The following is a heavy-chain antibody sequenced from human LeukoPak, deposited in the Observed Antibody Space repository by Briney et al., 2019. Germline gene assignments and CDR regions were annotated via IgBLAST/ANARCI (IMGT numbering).Heavy chain of an antibody. V-gene: IGHV1-69*04. D-gene: IGHD3-3*01. J-gene: IGHJ3*02. CDR1: GGTFSSYA. Sequence: SVKVSCKASGGTFSSYAISWVRQAPGQGLEWMGRIIPIFGIANYAQKFQGRVTITADKSTSTAYMELSSLRSEDTAVYYCAGGDYDGAFDIWGQGTMVTVSS. CDR2: IIPIFGIA. CDR3: AGGDYDGAFDI.